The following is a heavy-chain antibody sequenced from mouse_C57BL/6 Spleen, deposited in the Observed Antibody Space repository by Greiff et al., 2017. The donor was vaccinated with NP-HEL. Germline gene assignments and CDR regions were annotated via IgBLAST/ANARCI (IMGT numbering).Heavy chain of an antibody. J-gene: IGHJ2*01. CDR2: ISDGGSYT. V-gene: IGHV5-4*03. D-gene: IGHD2-1*01. CDR1: GFTFSSYA. CDR3: ARIYYGLRGYFDY. Sequence: EVKVVESGGGLVKPGGSLKLSCAASGFTFSSYAMSWVRQTPEKRLAWVATISDGGSYTYYPDNVKGRFTISRDNAKKNLYLQMSHLKSEDTAMYYCARIYYGLRGYFDYWGQGTTLTVSS.